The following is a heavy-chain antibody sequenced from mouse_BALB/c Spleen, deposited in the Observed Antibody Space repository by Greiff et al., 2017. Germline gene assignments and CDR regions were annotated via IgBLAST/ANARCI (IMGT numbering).Heavy chain of an antibody. V-gene: IGHV2-4-1*01. CDR2: IWSGGST. D-gene: IGHD3-1*01. Sequence: VQLQESGPGLVQPSQSLSITCTVSGFSLTSYGVHWVRQSPGKGLEWLGVIWSGGSTDYNAAFISRLSISKDNSKSQVFFKMNSLQADDTAIYYCARQLGLPYYFDYWGQGTTLTVSS. CDR1: GFSLTSYG. J-gene: IGHJ2*01. CDR3: ARQLGLPYYFDY.